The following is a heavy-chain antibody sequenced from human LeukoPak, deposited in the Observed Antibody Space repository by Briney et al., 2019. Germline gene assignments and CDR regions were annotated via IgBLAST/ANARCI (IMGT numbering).Heavy chain of an antibody. Sequence: SGTLSLTCAVSGGSISSSNWWSWVRQPPGKGLEWIGEIYHSGSTNYNPSLKSRVTISVDTSKNQFSLKLSSVTAADTAVYYCARVPPGQGFDYWGQGTLVTVSS. CDR3: ARVPPGQGFDY. CDR1: GGSISSSNW. CDR2: IYHSGST. V-gene: IGHV4-4*02. J-gene: IGHJ4*02.